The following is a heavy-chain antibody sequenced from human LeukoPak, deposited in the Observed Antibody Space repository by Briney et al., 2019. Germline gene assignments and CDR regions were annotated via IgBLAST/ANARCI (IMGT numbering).Heavy chain of an antibody. D-gene: IGHD2-8*01. CDR2: IHHSGDT. V-gene: IGHV4-59*02. J-gene: IGHJ4*02. Sequence: SETLSLTCTVSGVSVISSYWSWVRQPPGKGLEYIGFIHHSGDTKYNPSLKSRVTMSVDTSKSQFSLRPSSVTAADSAVYYCARHNGVSYLDYWAQGTLVTVSS. CDR3: ARHNGVSYLDY. CDR1: GVSVISSY.